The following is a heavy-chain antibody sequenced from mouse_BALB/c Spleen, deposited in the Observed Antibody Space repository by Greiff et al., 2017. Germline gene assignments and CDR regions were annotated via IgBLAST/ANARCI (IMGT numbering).Heavy chain of an antibody. Sequence: QVQLKESGAELAKPGASVKMSCKASGYTFTSYWMHWVKQRPGQGLEWIGYINPSTGYTEYNQKFKDKATLTADKSSSTAYMQLSSLTSEDSAVYYCARDSSGYVRAWFAYWGQGTLVTVSA. J-gene: IGHJ3*01. CDR1: GYTFTSYW. D-gene: IGHD3-2*01. CDR2: INPSTGYT. CDR3: ARDSSGYVRAWFAY. V-gene: IGHV1-7*01.